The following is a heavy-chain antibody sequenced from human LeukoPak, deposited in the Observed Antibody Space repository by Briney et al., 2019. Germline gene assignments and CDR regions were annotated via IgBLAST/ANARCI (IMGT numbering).Heavy chain of an antibody. CDR2: IRSKAYGGTT. J-gene: IGHJ4*02. V-gene: IGHV3-49*03. Sequence: PGGSLRLSCTASGFTFGDYAMSWFRQAPGKGLEWVGFIRSKAYGGTTEYVASVKGRFTISRDDSKSIAYLQMNSLKTEDTAVYYCTRVEEARADFDYWGQGTLVTVSS. CDR1: GFTFGDYA. CDR3: TRVEEARADFDY.